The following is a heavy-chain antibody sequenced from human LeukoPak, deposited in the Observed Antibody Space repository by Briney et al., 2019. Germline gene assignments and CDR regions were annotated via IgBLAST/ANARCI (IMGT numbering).Heavy chain of an antibody. CDR2: IYSGGST. CDR3: ARATPSIVGATRDAFDI. CDR1: GFTVSSNY. V-gene: IGHV3-66*01. Sequence: GGSLRLSCAASGFTVSSNYMSWVRQAPGKGLEWVSVIYSGGSTYYADSVKGRFTISRDNSKNTLYLQMNSLRAEDTAVYYCARATPSIVGATRDAFDIWAQGTMVTVSS. J-gene: IGHJ3*02. D-gene: IGHD1-26*01.